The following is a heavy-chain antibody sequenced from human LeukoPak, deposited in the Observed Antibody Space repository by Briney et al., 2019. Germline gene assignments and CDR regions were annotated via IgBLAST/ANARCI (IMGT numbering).Heavy chain of an antibody. Sequence: GASVKVSCKASGYTFTSYGISWVRQATGQGLEWMGWISTYNGNTNYAQKLQGRVTMTTDTSTSTAYMELRSLRSDDAAVYYCARVEVLSYYYYGMDVWGQGTTVTVSS. D-gene: IGHD2/OR15-2a*01. CDR1: GYTFTSYG. J-gene: IGHJ6*02. CDR3: ARVEVLSYYYYGMDV. V-gene: IGHV1-18*01. CDR2: ISTYNGNT.